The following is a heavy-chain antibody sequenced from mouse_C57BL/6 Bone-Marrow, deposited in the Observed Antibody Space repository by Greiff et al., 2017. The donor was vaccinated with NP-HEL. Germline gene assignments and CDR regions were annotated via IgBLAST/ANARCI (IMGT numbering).Heavy chain of an antibody. CDR2: ISSGSSTI. V-gene: IGHV5-17*01. D-gene: IGHD1-1*01. Sequence: EVKLMESGGGLVKPGGSLKLSCAASGFTFSDYGMHWVRQAPVKGLEWVAYISSGSSTIYYADTVKGRFTISRDNAKNTLFLQMTSLRSEDTAMYYCARGFDYYGSSYVAYWGQGTLVTVSA. J-gene: IGHJ3*01. CDR1: GFTFSDYG. CDR3: ARGFDYYGSSYVAY.